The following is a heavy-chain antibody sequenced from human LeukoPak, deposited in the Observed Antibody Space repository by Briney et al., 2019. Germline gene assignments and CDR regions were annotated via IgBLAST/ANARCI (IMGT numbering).Heavy chain of an antibody. CDR3: ARGARAGYNLEPLDY. CDR1: GGSMSSYY. J-gene: IGHJ4*02. CDR2: IYYSGST. Sequence: TPSESLSLTCTVSGGSMSSYYCSWVRQPPGKGLEWDVYIYYSGSTKYNPSLKSRVTISVDTSKNQFSLKLSSVTAADTAVYYCARGARAGYNLEPLDYWGQGTLVTVSS. V-gene: IGHV4-59*08. D-gene: IGHD5-24*01.